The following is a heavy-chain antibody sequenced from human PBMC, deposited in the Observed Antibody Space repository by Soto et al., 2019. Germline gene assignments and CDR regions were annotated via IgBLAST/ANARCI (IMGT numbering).Heavy chain of an antibody. CDR1: GGSFSGYY. CDR2: INHSGST. J-gene: IGHJ4*02. D-gene: IGHD6-19*01. V-gene: IGHV4-34*01. Sequence: QVQLQQWGAGLLKPSETLSLTCAVYGGSFSGYYWSWIRQPPGKGLEWIGEINHSGSTNYNPSLKSRVTISVDTSKNQFSLKLSSVTAADTAVYYCAKRAVAGTSPFDYWGQGTLVTVSS. CDR3: AKRAVAGTSPFDY.